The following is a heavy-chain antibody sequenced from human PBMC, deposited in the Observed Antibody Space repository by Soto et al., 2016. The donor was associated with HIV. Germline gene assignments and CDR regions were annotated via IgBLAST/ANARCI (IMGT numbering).Heavy chain of an antibody. CDR1: GYTFSGYY. CDR3: ARGGKFGELSPSAYYYMDV. J-gene: IGHJ6*03. CDR2: INPNSGGT. V-gene: IGHV1-2*02. D-gene: IGHD3-10*01. Sequence: QVQLVQSGAEVKKPGASVKISCKASGYTFSGYYIYWVRQAPGQGLEWMGWINPNSGGTNYAQKFQGRVTMTRDTSISTAYMELSRLRSDDTAVYYCARGGKFGELSPSAYYYMDVWGKGTTVTVSS.